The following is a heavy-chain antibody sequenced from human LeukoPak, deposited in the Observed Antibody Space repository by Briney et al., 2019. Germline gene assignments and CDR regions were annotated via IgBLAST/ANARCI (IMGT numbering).Heavy chain of an antibody. CDR2: IYYSGST. Sequence: SETLSLTCTVSGASISSYYWSWIRQPPGKGLEWIGYIYYSGSTSYNPSLKSRVIIPVDMSKNQFSLRLSSVTAADTAVYYCARHRGVGALTWGQGTLVTVSS. J-gene: IGHJ5*02. D-gene: IGHD3-10*01. V-gene: IGHV4-59*08. CDR1: GASISSYY. CDR3: ARHRGVGALT.